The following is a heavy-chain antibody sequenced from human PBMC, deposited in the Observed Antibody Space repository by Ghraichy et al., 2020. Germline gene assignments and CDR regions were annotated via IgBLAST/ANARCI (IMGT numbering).Heavy chain of an antibody. D-gene: IGHD5-24*01. Sequence: GVSLRLSCAASGFTFATYAMSWVRQAPGKGLEWVSSISVTSGSTHYGDSVKGRFTISRDNSKNTLYLQMNSLRVEDTALYYCAKTRDGYNSPFDCWGQGTLVTVSS. CDR2: ISVTSGST. J-gene: IGHJ4*02. V-gene: IGHV3-23*01. CDR3: AKTRDGYNSPFDC. CDR1: GFTFATYA.